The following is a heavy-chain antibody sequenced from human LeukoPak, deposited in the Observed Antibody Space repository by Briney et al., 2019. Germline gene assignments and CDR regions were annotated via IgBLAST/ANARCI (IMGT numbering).Heavy chain of an antibody. Sequence: PSQSLSLTCTVSGGSISSGGYYWSWIRQHPGKGLERIGFIYYSGSTSYNPSLKSRVTISVDTSKNQFSLKLSSVTAADTAVYYCARVRDPRYYYYYGMDVWGQGTTVTVSS. J-gene: IGHJ6*02. V-gene: IGHV4-31*03. CDR3: ARVRDPRYYYYYGMDV. D-gene: IGHD3-10*01. CDR2: IYYSGST. CDR1: GGSISSGGYY.